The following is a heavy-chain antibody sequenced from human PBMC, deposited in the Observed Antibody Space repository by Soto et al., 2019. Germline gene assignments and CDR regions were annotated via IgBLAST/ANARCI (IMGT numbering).Heavy chain of an antibody. CDR3: ARGRAYYDSSGYYYIDH. CDR2: IYHSGST. CDR1: GGSISSDDYY. J-gene: IGHJ4*02. D-gene: IGHD3-22*01. V-gene: IGHV4-30-4*01. Sequence: SETLSLTCTVSGGSISSDDYYCIWIRQPPGKGLEWIGYIYHSGSTYYNPSLKSRVSISVDTSKNQFSLKLTSVTAADTAVYYCARGRAYYDSSGYYYIDHWGQGALVTVSS.